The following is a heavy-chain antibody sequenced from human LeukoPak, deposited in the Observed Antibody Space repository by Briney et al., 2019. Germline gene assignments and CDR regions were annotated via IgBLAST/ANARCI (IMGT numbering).Heavy chain of an antibody. CDR2: IKPYSGDT. CDR1: RFTLIDY. CDR3: ARTDSVPAGDYHYWYMDV. J-gene: IGHJ6*03. V-gene: IGHV1-2*02. D-gene: IGHD2-2*01. Sequence: GASVKVSCKASRFTLIDYIHWVRQDPRQGLQWMGWIKPYSGDTDYAQRFQGRVTMTRDTSISTVYMELSSLRSDDTAVYYCARTDSVPAGDYHYWYMDVWGKGTTVTVSS.